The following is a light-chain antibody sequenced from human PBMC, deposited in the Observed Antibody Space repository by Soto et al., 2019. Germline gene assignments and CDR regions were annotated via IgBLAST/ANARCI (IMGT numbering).Light chain of an antibody. CDR3: HQYNNLWA. J-gene: IGKJ1*01. CDR2: GAS. V-gene: IGKV3-15*01. Sequence: EIVMTQSPATLSVSPGERAILSCRASQSVSSALAWYQQKPGQATRLLFYGASTRATGVPARFSGSGSGTEFTLSISNRQSEDFSVYYCHQYNNLWAFGQGTKVEIK. CDR1: QSVSSA.